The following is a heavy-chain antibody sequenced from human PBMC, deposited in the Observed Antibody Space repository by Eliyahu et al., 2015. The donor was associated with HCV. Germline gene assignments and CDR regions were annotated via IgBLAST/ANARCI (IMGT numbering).Heavy chain of an antibody. Sequence: SWVRQAPGKGLEWVGRIKSKTDGGTTDYAAPVKGRFTISRDDSKNTLYLQMNSLKTEGTAVYYCTTVGPLFHDYGDYRMDVWGQGTTVTVSS. J-gene: IGHJ6*02. D-gene: IGHD4-17*01. CDR3: TTVGPLFHDYGDYRMDV. CDR2: IKSKTDGGTT. V-gene: IGHV3-15*01.